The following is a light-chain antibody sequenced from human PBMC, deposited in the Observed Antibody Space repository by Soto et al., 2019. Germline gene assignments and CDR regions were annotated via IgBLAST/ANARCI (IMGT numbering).Light chain of an antibody. V-gene: IGKV1-33*01. J-gene: IGKJ3*01. CDR2: DAS. Sequence: DIQMTQSPSSLSASVGDRVTITCQASHDITSYLNWYQHKPGKAPTLLIYDASILEAGVPSRFSGSGSGTDFTFTISCLQPEDVATYYCQKCDYLPIFGPGTTVDFK. CDR3: QKCDYLPI. CDR1: HDITSY.